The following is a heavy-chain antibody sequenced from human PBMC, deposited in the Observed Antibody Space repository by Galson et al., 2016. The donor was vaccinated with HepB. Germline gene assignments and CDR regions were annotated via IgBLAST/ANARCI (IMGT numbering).Heavy chain of an antibody. Sequence: SLRLSCAASGFPFNNAWLHWVRQAPGKGLEWVGLIKSKNNGGATSTYAAPVEGRFAISRDDSKNTLYLQMHSLKNEDTAVYSCTTEYWYYMDVWGKGTTVTVSS. J-gene: IGHJ6*03. V-gene: IGHV3-15*01. CDR2: IKSKNNGGAT. CDR3: TTEYWYYMDV. CDR1: GFPFNNAW. D-gene: IGHD2-8*02.